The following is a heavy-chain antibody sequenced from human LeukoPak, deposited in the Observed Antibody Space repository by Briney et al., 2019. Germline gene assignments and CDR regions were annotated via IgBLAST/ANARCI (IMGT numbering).Heavy chain of an antibody. CDR2: IYTSGST. V-gene: IGHV4-4*07. CDR3: ARDTSSWYPDAFDI. D-gene: IGHD6-13*01. CDR1: GGSISSYY. J-gene: IGHJ3*02. Sequence: TSETLSLTCTVFGGSISSYYWSWIRQPAGKGLEWIGRIYTSGSTNYNPSLKSRVTMSVDTSKNQFSLKLSSVTAADTAVYYCARDTSSWYPDAFDIWGQGTMVTVSS.